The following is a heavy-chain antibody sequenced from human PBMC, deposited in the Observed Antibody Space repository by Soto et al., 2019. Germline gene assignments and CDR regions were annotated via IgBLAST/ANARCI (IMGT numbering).Heavy chain of an antibody. Sequence: QITLKESGPTLVKPTQTLTLTCTFSGFSLSTSGVGVGWIRQPPGKALEWLALIYWDDDKRYSPSLKSRLTIXKXNSKNQVVLTMTNMDPVDTATYYCAHVYGGYDNFDYWGQGTLVTVSS. D-gene: IGHD5-12*01. CDR2: IYWDDDK. V-gene: IGHV2-5*02. CDR3: AHVYGGYDNFDY. CDR1: GFSLSTSGVG. J-gene: IGHJ4*02.